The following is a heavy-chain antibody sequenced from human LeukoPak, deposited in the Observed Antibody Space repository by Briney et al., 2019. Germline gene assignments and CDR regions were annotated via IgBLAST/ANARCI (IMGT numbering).Heavy chain of an antibody. J-gene: IGHJ6*02. CDR1: ELTLMNCW. Sequence: PGGPLDLPVAPSELTLMNCWLNWVGRAPGKGRKWWANKKKEGREKYYLDSVKGRFTISRDNSKNTLYLQMNSLRAEDTAVYYCARDEGYCSRTSCYGASKGMDVWGQGTAVIVSS. V-gene: IGHV3-7*01. D-gene: IGHD2-2*01. CDR3: ARDEGYCSRTSCYGASKGMDV. CDR2: KKKEGREK.